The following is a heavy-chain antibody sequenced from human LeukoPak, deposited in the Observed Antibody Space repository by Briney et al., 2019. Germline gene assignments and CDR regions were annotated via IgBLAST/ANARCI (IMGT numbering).Heavy chain of an antibody. D-gene: IGHD6-13*01. J-gene: IGHJ6*02. CDR3: ARRSPRHSSSWLGNYGMGV. V-gene: IGHV1-2*02. CDR1: GYTFTGYY. CDR2: INPNSGGT. Sequence: ASVKVSCKASGYTFTGYYMHWVRQAPGQGLEWMGWINPNSGGTNYAQKFQGRVTITRDTSASTAYMELSSLRSEDTAVYYCARRSPRHSSSWLGNYGMGVWGQGTTVTVSS.